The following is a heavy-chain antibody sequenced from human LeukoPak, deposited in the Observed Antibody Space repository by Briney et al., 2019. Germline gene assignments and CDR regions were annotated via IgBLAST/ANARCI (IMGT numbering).Heavy chain of an antibody. CDR2: INPRNGDT. D-gene: IGHD1-1*01. CDR3: LRDVHNYNDDY. J-gene: IGHJ4*02. CDR1: GYTCTGYN. V-gene: IGHV1-2*02. Sequence: ASVKVSCKASGYTCTGYNIHWVRQAPGQGLEWMGWINPRNGDTKYPPKFQGRVTMTRDTSISTAYMELSRLSFDDTAIYYCLRDVHNYNDDYWGQGSLVTVSS.